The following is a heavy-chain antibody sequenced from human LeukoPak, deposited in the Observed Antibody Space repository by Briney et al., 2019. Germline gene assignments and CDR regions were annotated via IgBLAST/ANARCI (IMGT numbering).Heavy chain of an antibody. CDR2: ISSSSSYI. Sequence: GGSLRLSSAASGFTFSSYSMNWVRQAPGKGLEWVSSISSSSSYIYYADSVKGRFTISRDNAKNSLYLQMNSLRAEDTAVYYCARDHLAFTIFGVVDGYYYYYMDVWGKGTTVTVSS. CDR3: ARDHLAFTIFGVVDGYYYYYMDV. J-gene: IGHJ6*03. D-gene: IGHD3-3*01. V-gene: IGHV3-21*01. CDR1: GFTFSSYS.